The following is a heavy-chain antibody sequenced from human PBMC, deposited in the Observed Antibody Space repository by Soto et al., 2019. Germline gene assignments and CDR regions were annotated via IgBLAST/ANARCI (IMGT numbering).Heavy chain of an antibody. CDR3: VKDNVGVYCSGGSCYFDY. CDR1: GFSLDHYA. Sequence: EVHLVESGGGLAQPGRSLRLSCVASGFSLDHYAMHWVRQAPGKGLEWVSGISWDSGVIDYADSVRGRFTISRDNAKNSLYLQMTSLRAEDTAMYYCVKDNVGVYCSGGSCYFDYWGQVSLVTVSS. V-gene: IGHV3-9*01. J-gene: IGHJ4*02. CDR2: ISWDSGVI. D-gene: IGHD2-15*01.